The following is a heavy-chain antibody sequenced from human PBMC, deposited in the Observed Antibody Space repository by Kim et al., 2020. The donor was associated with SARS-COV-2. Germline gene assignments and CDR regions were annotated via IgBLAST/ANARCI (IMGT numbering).Heavy chain of an antibody. V-gene: IGHV3-23*01. CDR2: ISCGGGST. D-gene: IGHD2-21*02. Sequence: GGSLRLSCAASGFTFSSYAMSWVRQAPGKGLEGVAAISCGGGSTYYADSVKGRFTISRDNSKNTLYLQMNSLRAEDTAVYYCANDLLDDIHIVVVTAPFDYWGQGTLVTVSS. CDR3: ANDLLDDIHIVVVTAPFDY. CDR1: GFTFSSYA. J-gene: IGHJ4*02.